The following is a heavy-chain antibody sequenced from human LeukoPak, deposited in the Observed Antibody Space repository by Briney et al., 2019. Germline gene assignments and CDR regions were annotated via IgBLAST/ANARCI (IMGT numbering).Heavy chain of an antibody. CDR2: ISWNSGSI. CDR1: GFTFHDHA. CDR3: TKDFGPEVGTTDF. Sequence: GRSLRLSCAASGFTFHDHAMHWVRQAPGKGLEWVSGISWNSGSIGYADSVKGRFTISRDNAKNSVDLQMSSLRAEDTALYYCTKDFGPEVGTTDFWGQGTLVTVSS. D-gene: IGHD1-26*01. V-gene: IGHV3-9*01. J-gene: IGHJ4*02.